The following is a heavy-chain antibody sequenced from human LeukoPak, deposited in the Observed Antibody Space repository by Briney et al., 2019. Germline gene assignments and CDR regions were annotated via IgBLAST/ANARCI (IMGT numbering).Heavy chain of an antibody. Sequence: GGSLRLSCAASGFNFNSYGMHWVRQAPGKGLEWVAVISYDGSNKYYADSVKGRFTISRDNSKNTLYLQMNSLRAEDTAVYYCARAGPPVRSGQYYYYMDVWGKGTTVTVSS. CDR2: ISYDGSNK. CDR1: GFNFNSYG. D-gene: IGHD3-10*01. CDR3: ARAGPPVRSGQYYYYMDV. J-gene: IGHJ6*03. V-gene: IGHV3-30*19.